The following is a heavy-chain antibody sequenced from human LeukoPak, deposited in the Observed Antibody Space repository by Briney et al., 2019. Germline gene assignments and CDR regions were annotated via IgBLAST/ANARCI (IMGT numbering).Heavy chain of an antibody. CDR2: IYNSGST. V-gene: IGHV4-38-2*01. CDR3: ARNSSGIHFDY. D-gene: IGHD3-22*01. Sequence: SETLSLTCAVSGYSISNTHYWGWIRQPPGKGLEWIGSIYNSGSTHYNPSLESRVTISVDTSMNQFSLKLSSVTAADTAVYYCARNSSGIHFDYWGRGTLVTVSS. J-gene: IGHJ4*02. CDR1: GYSISNTHY.